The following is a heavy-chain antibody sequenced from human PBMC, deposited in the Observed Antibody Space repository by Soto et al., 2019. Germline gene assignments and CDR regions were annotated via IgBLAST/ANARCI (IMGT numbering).Heavy chain of an antibody. Sequence: EVQLVESGGGLVQPGGSLRLSCAASGFTFSDRYMDWVRQAPGKGLEWVGRIRDKSNSYSTAYAASVKGRFTISRDDSKNSLYLEMNSLKTEDTAVYYCARDSWVWSPWGGSYFYGMDVWGQGTTVTVSS. CDR2: IRDKSNSYST. CDR3: ARDSWVWSPWGGSYFYGMDV. V-gene: IGHV3-72*01. D-gene: IGHD2-21*01. J-gene: IGHJ6*02. CDR1: GFTFSDRY.